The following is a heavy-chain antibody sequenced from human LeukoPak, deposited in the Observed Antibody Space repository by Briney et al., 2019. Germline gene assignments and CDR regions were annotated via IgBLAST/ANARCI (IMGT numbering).Heavy chain of an antibody. CDR1: GNSISSGDYY. J-gene: IGHJ4*02. D-gene: IGHD2-2*01. V-gene: IGHV4-61*02. CDR3: ATQILLCHYY. CDR2: IYTSGST. Sequence: PSETLSLTCTVSGNSISSGDYYWSWIRQPAGKGLEWIGRIYTSGSTNYNPSLKSRVTLSVDTSKNQYSLKLSSVTAADTAVYYCATQILLCHYYWGQGTLVTVSS.